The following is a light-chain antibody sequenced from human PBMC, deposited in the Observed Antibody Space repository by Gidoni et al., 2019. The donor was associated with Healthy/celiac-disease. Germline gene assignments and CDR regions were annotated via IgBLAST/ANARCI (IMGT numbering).Light chain of an antibody. Sequence: EIVLTQSPGTLSLSPGDRATLSCRASQSVSSSYLDWYQQKPGQAPMLLIDGASSRATGIPDRFSGSGSGTDFTLTISRLEPEDFAVYYCQQQGTFGQGTKVEIK. CDR2: GAS. V-gene: IGKV3-20*01. CDR3: QQQGT. J-gene: IGKJ1*01. CDR1: QSVSSSY.